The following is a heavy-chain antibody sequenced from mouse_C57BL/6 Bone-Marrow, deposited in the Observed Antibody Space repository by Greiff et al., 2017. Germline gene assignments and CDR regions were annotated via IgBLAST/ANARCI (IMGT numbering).Heavy chain of an antibody. CDR3: ARLGAQSYYAMDY. CDR2: IYPGSGST. CDR1: GYTFTSYW. J-gene: IGHJ4*01. D-gene: IGHD1-3*01. V-gene: IGHV1-55*01. Sequence: QVQLKQPGAELVKPGASVKMSCKASGYTFTSYWITWVKQRPGQGLEWIGDIYPGSGSTNYNEKFKSKATLTVDTSSSTAYMQLISLTSEDSAVYYCARLGAQSYYAMDYWGQGTSVTVSS.